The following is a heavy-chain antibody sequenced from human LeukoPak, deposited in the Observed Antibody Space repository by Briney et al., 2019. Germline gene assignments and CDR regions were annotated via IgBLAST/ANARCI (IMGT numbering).Heavy chain of an antibody. CDR3: ASLGGSYYDILTGYGEQYYFDY. D-gene: IGHD3-9*01. V-gene: IGHV4-59*08. CDR2: IYYSGST. CDR1: GGSISSYY. J-gene: IGHJ4*02. Sequence: PSETLSLTCTVSGGSISSYYWSWIRQPPGKGLEWIGYIYYSGSTNYNPSLKSRVTISVDTSKNQFSLKLSSVTAADTAVYYCASLGGSYYDILTGYGEQYYFDYWGQGTLVTVSS.